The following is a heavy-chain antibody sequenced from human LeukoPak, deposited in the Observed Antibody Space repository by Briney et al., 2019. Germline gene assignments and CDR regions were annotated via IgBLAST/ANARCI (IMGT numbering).Heavy chain of an antibody. CDR2: LYYSGST. Sequence: PETLSLTCTVSGGSLSSYYWRWVWQPPGKGLERIGYLYYSGSTNYNPSLKSRVTISVDTSKNQFSLKLSSVTAADTAVYYCVRSSGPGIAATDWGQGTTVTVSS. CDR3: VRSSGPGIAATD. CDR1: GGSLSSYY. V-gene: IGHV4-59*01. D-gene: IGHD6-13*01. J-gene: IGHJ6*02.